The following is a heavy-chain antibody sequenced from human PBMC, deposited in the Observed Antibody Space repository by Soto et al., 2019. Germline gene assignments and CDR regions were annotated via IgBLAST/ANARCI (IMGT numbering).Heavy chain of an antibody. CDR3: ARWGSIVVVPAAHYYYYGMDV. Sequence: SDTLSLTCTVSGGSISSGGYYWSWIRQHPGKGLEWIGYIYYSGSTYYNPSLKSRVTISVDTSKNQCSLKLSSVTAADTAVYYCARWGSIVVVPAAHYYYYGMDVWGQGTTVNVSS. D-gene: IGHD2-2*01. CDR2: IYYSGST. CDR1: GGSISSGGYY. V-gene: IGHV4-31*03. J-gene: IGHJ6*02.